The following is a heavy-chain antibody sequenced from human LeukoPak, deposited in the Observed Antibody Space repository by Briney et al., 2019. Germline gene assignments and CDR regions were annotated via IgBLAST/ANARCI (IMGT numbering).Heavy chain of an antibody. Sequence: PGGSLRLSCAASGFTVSSNYMSWVRQAPGKGLEWVSIIYSGGSTYYADSVKGRFTISRDNSKNTLYLQMNSLRAEDTAVYYCARDLIGYCTSTSCHDAAFDIWGQGTMVTVSS. J-gene: IGHJ3*02. V-gene: IGHV3-66*01. CDR3: ARDLIGYCTSTSCHDAAFDI. CDR1: GFTVSSNY. CDR2: IYSGGST. D-gene: IGHD2-2*01.